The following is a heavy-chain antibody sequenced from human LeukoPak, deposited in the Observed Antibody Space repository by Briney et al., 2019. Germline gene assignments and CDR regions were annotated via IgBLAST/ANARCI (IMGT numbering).Heavy chain of an antibody. D-gene: IGHD2-2*01. Sequence: GASVKVSCKASGGTFSSYDISWVLQAPGQGLEWMGGIIPIFGTANYAQKFQGRVTITADESTSTAYMELSSLRSEDTAVYYCASPGYCSSTSCLDWDWFDPWGQGTLVTVSS. CDR1: GGTFSSYD. V-gene: IGHV1-69*01. CDR2: IIPIFGTA. J-gene: IGHJ5*02. CDR3: ASPGYCSSTSCLDWDWFDP.